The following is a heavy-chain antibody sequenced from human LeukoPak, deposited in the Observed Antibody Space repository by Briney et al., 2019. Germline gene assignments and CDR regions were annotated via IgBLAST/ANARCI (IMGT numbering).Heavy chain of an antibody. CDR2: INHSGST. CDR1: GGSFSGYY. Sequence: SETLSLTCAVYGGSFSGYYWSWIRQPPGKGLEWIGEINHSGSTNYNPSLKSRVTISVDTSKNQFSLKLSSVTAADTAVYYCARSGYSSSWYGDWPILGRFDPWGQGTLVTVSS. CDR3: ARSGYSSSWYGDWPILGRFDP. J-gene: IGHJ5*02. V-gene: IGHV4-34*01. D-gene: IGHD6-13*01.